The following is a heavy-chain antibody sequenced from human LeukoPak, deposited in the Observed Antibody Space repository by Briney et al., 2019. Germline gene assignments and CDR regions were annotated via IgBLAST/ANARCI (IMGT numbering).Heavy chain of an antibody. Sequence: GGSLRLSCAASGFTFSSYAMHWVRQAPGKGLEWVAVISYDGSNKYYADSVKGRFTISRDNSKNTLYLQMNSLRAEDTAVYYCARESSGYYFDHWGQGTLVTVSS. CDR1: GFTFSSYA. D-gene: IGHD3-22*01. V-gene: IGHV3-30-3*01. J-gene: IGHJ4*02. CDR2: ISYDGSNK. CDR3: ARESSGYYFDH.